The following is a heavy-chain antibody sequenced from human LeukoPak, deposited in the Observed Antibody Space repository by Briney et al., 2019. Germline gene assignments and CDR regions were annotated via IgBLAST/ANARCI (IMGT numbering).Heavy chain of an antibody. J-gene: IGHJ4*02. CDR2: IYYSGST. CDR1: GGSISSSSSY. CDR3: ARHGGAMVRGVIIRNFDY. Sequence: PSETLSLTCTVSGGSISSSSSYWGWIRQPPGKGLEWIGSIYYSGSTYYNPSLKSRVTISVDTSKNQFSLKLSSVTAADTAVYYCARHGGAMVRGVIIRNFDYWGQGTLVTVSS. D-gene: IGHD3-10*01. V-gene: IGHV4-39*01.